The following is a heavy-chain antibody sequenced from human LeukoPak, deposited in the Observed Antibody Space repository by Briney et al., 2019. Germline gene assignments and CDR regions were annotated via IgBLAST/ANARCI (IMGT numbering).Heavy chain of an antibody. CDR2: IWGGGDNI. V-gene: IGHV3-33*08. Sequence: GGSLRLSCAASGFTFSHSGMHWVRQAPGRGLEWVAIIWGGGDNINYADSVKGRFTISRDNSKNTLYLQMNSMRAEATDVYYCARDIGDCSSGSCYSDYIDYWGQGTLVTVSS. D-gene: IGHD2-15*01. CDR1: GFTFSHSG. CDR3: ARDIGDCSSGSCYSDYIDY. J-gene: IGHJ4*02.